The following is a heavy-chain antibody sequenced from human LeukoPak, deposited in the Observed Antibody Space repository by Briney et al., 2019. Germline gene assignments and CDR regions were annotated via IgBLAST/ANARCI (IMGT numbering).Heavy chain of an antibody. D-gene: IGHD3-10*01. V-gene: IGHV4-31*03. CDR1: GGSISSGGYY. J-gene: IGHJ5*02. CDR3: ARRGGCFGLAGFDP. Sequence: SETLSLTCTVSGGSISSGGYYWSWIRQHPGKGLEWIGYIYYSGSTYYNPSLKSRVTISVDTSKNQFSLKLSSVTAADTAVYYRARRGGCFGLAGFDPWGQGTLVTVSS. CDR2: IYYSGST.